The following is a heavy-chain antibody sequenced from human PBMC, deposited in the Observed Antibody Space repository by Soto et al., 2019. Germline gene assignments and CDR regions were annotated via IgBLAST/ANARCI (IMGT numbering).Heavy chain of an antibody. Sequence: ASVTVSCKASGYTFIGYYMRWVRQAPGQGPEWMGWINPNSGGTNYGQKFQGWVTMTRDTSISTAYMELSRLRSDDTAVYYCASSRGYAIFDYWGQGTLVTVSS. CDR1: GYTFIGYY. CDR3: ASSRGYAIFDY. V-gene: IGHV1-2*04. J-gene: IGHJ4*02. D-gene: IGHD5-12*01. CDR2: INPNSGGT.